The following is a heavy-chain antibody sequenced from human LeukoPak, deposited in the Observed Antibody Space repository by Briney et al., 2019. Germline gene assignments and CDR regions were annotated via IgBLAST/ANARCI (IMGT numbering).Heavy chain of an antibody. V-gene: IGHV4-39*07. CDR2: MYHSGST. CDR1: GGSISSSSYY. CDR3: ARVLDYYGSGTRDFDY. Sequence: PSETLSLTCTVSGGSISSSSYYWAWVRQPPGKGLEWIGSMYHSGSTYYNPSLKSRVTMSADTSKNQFSLKLNSVTAADTAVYYCARVLDYYGSGTRDFDYWGQGILVTVSS. J-gene: IGHJ4*02. D-gene: IGHD3-10*01.